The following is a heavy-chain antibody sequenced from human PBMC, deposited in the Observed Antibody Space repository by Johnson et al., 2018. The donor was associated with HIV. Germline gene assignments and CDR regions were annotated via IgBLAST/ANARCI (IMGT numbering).Heavy chain of an antibody. V-gene: IGHV3-30*19. J-gene: IGHJ3*02. CDR3: ARDRPRGSYYVDAFDI. CDR1: GFTFSGYA. D-gene: IGHD1-26*01. CDR2: ISYDGSNK. Sequence: QVQLVESGGGVVQPGRSLRLSCAASGFTFSGYAMHWVRQAPGKGLEWVAVISYDGSNKYYADSVKGRFTISRDNSKNTLYLQMNSLRAEDTAVYYCARDRPRGSYYVDAFDIGGQGTMVTVSS.